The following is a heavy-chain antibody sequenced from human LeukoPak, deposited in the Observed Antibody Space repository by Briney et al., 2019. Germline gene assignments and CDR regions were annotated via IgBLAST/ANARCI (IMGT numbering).Heavy chain of an antibody. J-gene: IGHJ4*02. Sequence: GGSLRLSCAASGFTFSAYEMNWVRLAPGKGLEWVSYIGSSGSTVYYADSVKGRFTISRDNAKNSLYLQMNSLRAEDTAVYYCARDRGDYDFWSGSFDYWGQGSLVTVSS. D-gene: IGHD3-3*01. CDR2: IGSSGSTV. CDR1: GFTFSAYE. V-gene: IGHV3-48*03. CDR3: ARDRGDYDFWSGSFDY.